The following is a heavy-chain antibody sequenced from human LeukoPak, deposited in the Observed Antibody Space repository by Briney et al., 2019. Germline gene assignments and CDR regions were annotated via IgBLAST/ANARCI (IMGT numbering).Heavy chain of an antibody. D-gene: IGHD3-22*01. CDR1: GFAFSSYA. CDR3: TTVSGYDEDAFDI. V-gene: IGHV3-23*01. J-gene: IGHJ3*02. CDR2: ISGSGGST. Sequence: PGGSLRLSCAASGFAFSSYAMSWVRQAPGKGLEWVSAISGSGGSTYYADSVKGRFTISRDNSKNTLYLQMNSLKTEDTAVYYCTTVSGYDEDAFDIWGQGTMVTVSS.